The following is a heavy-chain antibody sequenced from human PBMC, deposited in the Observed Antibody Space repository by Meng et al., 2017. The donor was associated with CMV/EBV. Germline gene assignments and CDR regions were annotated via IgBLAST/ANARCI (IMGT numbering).Heavy chain of an antibody. J-gene: IGHJ4*02. CDR2: ISCNSGSI. Sequence: GGPLRLSCAASGFTFDDYAMHWVRQAPGKGLEWVSGISCNSGSIGYADSVKGRFTISRDNAKNSLYLQMNSLRAEDTALYYCAKDMREQLGPAINYWGQGTLVTVSS. D-gene: IGHD6-6*01. V-gene: IGHV3-9*01. CDR1: GFTFDDYA. CDR3: AKDMREQLGPAINY.